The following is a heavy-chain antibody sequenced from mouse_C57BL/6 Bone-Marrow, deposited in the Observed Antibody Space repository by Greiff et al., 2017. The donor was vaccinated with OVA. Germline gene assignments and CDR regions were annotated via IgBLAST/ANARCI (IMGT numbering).Heavy chain of an antibody. CDR3: AKHRYDYDYAMDY. Sequence: VHLVESGPGLVAPSQSLSITCTVSGFSLTSYGVDWVRQPPGKGLEWLGVIWGGGSTNYNSALMSRLSISKDNSKSQVILKMNSLHTDDTAMYDCAKHRYDYDYAMDYWGQGTSVTVSS. V-gene: IGHV2-9*01. J-gene: IGHJ4*01. CDR2: IWGGGST. D-gene: IGHD2-4*01. CDR1: GFSLTSYG.